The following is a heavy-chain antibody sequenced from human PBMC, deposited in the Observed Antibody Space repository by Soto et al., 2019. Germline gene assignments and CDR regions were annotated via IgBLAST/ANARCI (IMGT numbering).Heavy chain of an antibody. CDR3: ARQSRGIAVAGLDS. V-gene: IGHV4-59*08. CDR2: IYYSGST. Sequence: SETLSLTCTVSGGSINNYYWSWIRQPPGKGLEWIGYIYYSGSTNYNPSLRSRVTISVDTSKNQFSLKLNSVTAADTAVYYCARQSRGIAVAGLDSWGQGTLVTVSS. CDR1: GGSINNYY. D-gene: IGHD6-19*01. J-gene: IGHJ4*02.